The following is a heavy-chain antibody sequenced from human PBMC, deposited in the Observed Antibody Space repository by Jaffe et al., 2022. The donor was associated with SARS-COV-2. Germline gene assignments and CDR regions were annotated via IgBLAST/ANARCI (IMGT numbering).Heavy chain of an antibody. J-gene: IGHJ6*02. D-gene: IGHD3-3*01. Sequence: QMQLVQSGPEVKKPGTSVKVSCKASGFTFTSSAMQWVRQARGQRLEWIGWIVVGSGNTNYAQKFQERVTITRDMSTSTAYMELSSLRSEDTAVYYCAADVPRGFWSGYYPLRGMDVWGQGTTVTVSS. CDR2: IVVGSGNT. CDR3: AADVPRGFWSGYYPLRGMDV. CDR1: GFTFTSSA. V-gene: IGHV1-58*02.